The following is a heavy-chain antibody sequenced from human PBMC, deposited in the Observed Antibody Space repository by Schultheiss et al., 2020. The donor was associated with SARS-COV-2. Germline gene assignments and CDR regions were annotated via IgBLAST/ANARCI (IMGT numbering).Heavy chain of an antibody. CDR2: IYYSGSI. D-gene: IGHD3-10*01. CDR3: ARGFGAGPFDI. Sequence: SETLSLTCTVSGGSISSGSYYWSWIRQHPGRGLEWIGYIYYSGSIYYNPSLKSRVTISVDTSKNQFSLKLNSVTAADTAVYYCARGFGAGPFDIWGQGTTVTVSS. V-gene: IGHV4-31*03. CDR1: GGSISSGSYY. J-gene: IGHJ3*02.